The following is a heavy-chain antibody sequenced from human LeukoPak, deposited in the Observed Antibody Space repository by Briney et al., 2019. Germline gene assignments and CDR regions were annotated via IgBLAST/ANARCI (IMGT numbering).Heavy chain of an antibody. CDR2: LYSDGNT. Sequence: GGSLRLSCAASGFTVITNDMTWVRQAPGKGLEWVSVLYSDGNTKYADSVQGRFTISSDNSKNTLYLEMNSLSPDDTAVYYCARGVEPLAATTLEYWGQGTLVTVSS. V-gene: IGHV3-53*01. J-gene: IGHJ1*01. CDR3: ARGVEPLAATTLEY. D-gene: IGHD2-15*01. CDR1: GFTVITND.